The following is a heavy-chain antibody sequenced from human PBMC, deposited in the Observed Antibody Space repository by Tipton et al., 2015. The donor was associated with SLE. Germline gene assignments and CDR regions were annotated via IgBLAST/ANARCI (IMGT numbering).Heavy chain of an antibody. Sequence: TLSLTCAVSGGSISSGGYSWSWIRQPPGKGLEWIGYIYHSGSTNYNPSLKSRVTISVDTSKNQFSLKLSSVTAADTAVYYCARDPVTWSGPRGMDVWGQGTTVTVSS. V-gene: IGHV4-30-2*01. D-gene: IGHD3-3*01. CDR2: IYHSGST. J-gene: IGHJ6*02. CDR1: GGSISSGGYS. CDR3: ARDPVTWSGPRGMDV.